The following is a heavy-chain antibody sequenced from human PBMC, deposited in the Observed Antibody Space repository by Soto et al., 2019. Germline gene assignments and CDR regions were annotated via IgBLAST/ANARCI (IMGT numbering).Heavy chain of an antibody. CDR2: INSDGSST. CDR3: ARAGYSYGYARFDP. Sequence: VGSLRLCCAASGFTFSSYWMHWVRQAPGKGLVWVSRINSDGSSTSYADSVKGRFTISRDNAKNTLYLQMNSLRAEVTAVYYCARAGYSYGYARFDPWGQGTLVTVSS. CDR1: GFTFSSYW. D-gene: IGHD5-18*01. J-gene: IGHJ5*02. V-gene: IGHV3-74*01.